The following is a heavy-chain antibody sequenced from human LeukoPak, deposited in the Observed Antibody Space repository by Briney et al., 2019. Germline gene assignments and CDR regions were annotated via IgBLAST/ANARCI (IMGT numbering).Heavy chain of an antibody. V-gene: IGHV3-49*03. D-gene: IGHD2-2*01. CDR1: GFTFGYYA. Sequence: GSLILSCTASGFTFGYYAMSWFRQAPGKGLEWVGFIRSKAYGGTTEYAASVKGRFTISRDDSKSIAYLQMNSLKTEDTAVYYCTRGLVPAAYYPKYYFDYWGQETLVTVSS. J-gene: IGHJ4*02. CDR2: IRSKAYGGTT. CDR3: TRGLVPAAYYPKYYFDY.